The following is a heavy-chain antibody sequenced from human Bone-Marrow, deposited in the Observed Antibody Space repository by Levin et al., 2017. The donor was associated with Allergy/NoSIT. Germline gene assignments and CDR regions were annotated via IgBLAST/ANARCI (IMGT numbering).Heavy chain of an antibody. V-gene: IGHV4-39*01. J-gene: IGHJ6*02. CDR3: ARHRATAISNGNYYFYAMDV. Sequence: SETLSLTCNVSGGSISSSSHFWGWIRQPPGKGLEWIGSIFYSGYTYYNPSLKSRVTISVDTSKNQFSLKLSSVTASDTAVYFCARHRATAISNGNYYFYAMDVWGPGTTVPVSS. CDR2: IFYSGYT. CDR1: GGSISSSSHF. D-gene: IGHD1-26*01.